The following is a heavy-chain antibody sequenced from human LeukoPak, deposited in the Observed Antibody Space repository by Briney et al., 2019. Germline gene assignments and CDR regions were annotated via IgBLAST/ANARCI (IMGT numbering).Heavy chain of an antibody. V-gene: IGHV4-34*01. CDR2: INHSGST. CDR1: GESFSGYY. CDR3: ARVHEVVVTPFDY. D-gene: IGHD3-22*01. J-gene: IGHJ4*02. Sequence: SETLSLTCAVYGESFSGYYWRWIRQPPGKGLEWLGEINHSGSTNYNPSLKSRLTISVDTSKNHLSLKLSSVTAADTAVYYCARVHEVVVTPFDYWGQGTLVTVSS.